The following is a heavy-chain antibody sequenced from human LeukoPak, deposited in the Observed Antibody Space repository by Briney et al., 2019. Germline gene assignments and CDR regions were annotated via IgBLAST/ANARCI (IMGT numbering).Heavy chain of an antibody. V-gene: IGHV3-23*01. D-gene: IGHD6-19*01. CDR2: ISGSGGST. J-gene: IGHJ4*02. Sequence: GGSLRLSCAASGFTFSSYAMSWVRQAPGKGLEWVSAISGSGGSTYYADSVKGRFTISRDNSKNTLYLQMNSLRAEDTAVYYCARSGSKYSSGWCDYWGQGTLVTVSS. CDR1: GFTFSSYA. CDR3: ARSGSKYSSGWCDY.